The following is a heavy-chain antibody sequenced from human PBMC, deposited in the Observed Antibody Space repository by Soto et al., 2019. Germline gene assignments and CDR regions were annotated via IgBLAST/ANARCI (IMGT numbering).Heavy chain of an antibody. D-gene: IGHD5-12*01. CDR1: GGSFSGYY. Sequence: PSETLSLTCAVYGGSFSGYYWSWIRQPPGKGLEWIGEINHSGSTNYNPSLKSRVTISVDTSKNQFSLKLSSVTAADTAVYYCARKGGYIRFAFDIWGQGTMVS. CDR2: INHSGST. V-gene: IGHV4-34*01. J-gene: IGHJ3*02. CDR3: ARKGGYIRFAFDI.